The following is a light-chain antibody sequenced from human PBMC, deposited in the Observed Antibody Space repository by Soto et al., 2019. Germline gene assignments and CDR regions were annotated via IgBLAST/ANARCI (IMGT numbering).Light chain of an antibody. J-gene: IGKJ4*01. CDR3: QYYNNWLGA. Sequence: ELVTTQSPATLSLSPGERATLSCRASQNVTSTYLAWYQQRPGQAPRLLIYGASTRASGIPARFSGSGSGTEFFLTISSLQSEDFAVYYCQYYNNWLGAFGGGTKVDIK. CDR1: QNVTSTY. CDR2: GAS. V-gene: IGKV3-15*01.